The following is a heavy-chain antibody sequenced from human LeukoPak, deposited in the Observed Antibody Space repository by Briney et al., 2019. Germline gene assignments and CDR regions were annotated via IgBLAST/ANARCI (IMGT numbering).Heavy chain of an antibody. CDR2: ISGSGGST. D-gene: IGHD2-2*01. CDR1: GFTFSSYA. Sequence: GGSLRLSCAASGFTFSSYAMSWVRQAPGKGLDWVSAISGSGGSTYYADSVKGRFTISRDNSKNTLYLQMNSLRAEDTAVYYCAKDRGYCSSTSCYGSFDPWGQGTLVTVSS. CDR3: AKDRGYCSSTSCYGSFDP. V-gene: IGHV3-23*01. J-gene: IGHJ5*02.